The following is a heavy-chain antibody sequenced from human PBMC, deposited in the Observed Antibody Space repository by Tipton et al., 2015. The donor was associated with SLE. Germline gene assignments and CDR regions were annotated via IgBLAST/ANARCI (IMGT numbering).Heavy chain of an antibody. CDR2: ISYDGSNK. CDR1: GFTFSSYS. V-gene: IGHV3-30*03. J-gene: IGHJ6*02. CDR3: AGLYGMDV. Sequence: SLRLSCAASGFTFSSYSMNWVRQAPGKGLEWVAVISYDGSNKYYADSVKGRFTISRDNSKNTLYLQMNSLRAEDSAVYYCAGLYGMDVWGQGTTVTVSS. D-gene: IGHD3-16*01.